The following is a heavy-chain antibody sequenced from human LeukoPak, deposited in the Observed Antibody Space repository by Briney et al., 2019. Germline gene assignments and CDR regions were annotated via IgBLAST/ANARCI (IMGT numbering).Heavy chain of an antibody. CDR3: TTGLLWFGESTDY. D-gene: IGHD3-10*01. CDR2: IKSKTDGGTT. CDR1: GFTFRNAG. V-gene: IGHV3-15*01. Sequence: GGSLRLSCAASGFTFRNAGMGWARQAPGKGLEWVGGIKSKTDGGTTDYAAPVKGRFTISRDDSKNTLYLQMNSLKTEDTAVYYCTTGLLWFGESTDYWGQGTLVTVSS. J-gene: IGHJ4*02.